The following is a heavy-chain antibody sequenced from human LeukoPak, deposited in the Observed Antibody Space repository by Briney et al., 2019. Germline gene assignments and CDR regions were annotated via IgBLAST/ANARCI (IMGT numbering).Heavy chain of an antibody. J-gene: IGHJ4*02. CDR2: INPTGGST. Sequence: ASVKVSCKASGYTFPSYFMHWVRQAPGQGLEWMGIINPTGGSTTYAQKFQGRVTMTRDTSTSTVYMELSSLRSDDTAVYYCARTAARRFDYRGQGTLVTVSS. CDR1: GYTFPSYF. V-gene: IGHV1-46*01. D-gene: IGHD6-6*01. CDR3: ARTAARRFDY.